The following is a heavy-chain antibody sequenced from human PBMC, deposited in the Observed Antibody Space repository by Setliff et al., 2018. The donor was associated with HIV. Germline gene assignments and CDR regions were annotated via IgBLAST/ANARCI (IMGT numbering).Heavy chain of an antibody. V-gene: IGHV4-39*01. J-gene: IGHJ4*02. CDR3: ARGSLYSSSSCFDY. D-gene: IGHD6-13*01. CDR2: IYHTGRT. CDR1: GGSIDNNKYY. Sequence: SETLSLTCSVSGGSIDNNKYYWTWIRQPPGKGLEWTGSIYHTGRTYYNRSLESRLTISIDTSKNQFSLKLTSVTAADTAMYYCARGSLYSSSSCFDYWGQGTLVTVSS.